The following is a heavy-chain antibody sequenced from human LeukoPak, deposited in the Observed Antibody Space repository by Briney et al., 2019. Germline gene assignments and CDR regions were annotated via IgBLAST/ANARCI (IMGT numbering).Heavy chain of an antibody. V-gene: IGHV4-34*01. J-gene: IGHJ4*02. CDR2: INHSGST. CDR3: ARGGSQSNDYGDYPDY. Sequence: SETLSLTCAVYGGSFSGYYWSWIRQPPGKGLEWIEEINHSGSTNYNPSLKSRVTISVDTSKNQFSLKLSSVTAADTAVYYCARGGSQSNDYGDYPDYWGQGTLVTVSS. CDR1: GGSFSGYY. D-gene: IGHD4-17*01.